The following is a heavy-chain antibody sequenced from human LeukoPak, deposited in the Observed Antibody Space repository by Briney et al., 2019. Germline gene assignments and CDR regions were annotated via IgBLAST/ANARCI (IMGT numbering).Heavy chain of an antibody. D-gene: IGHD7-27*01. Sequence: ASVRVSFTASGFTFTVYFIHWVRQAPGQGREWMGWIHPNNGGTKYAQKFQGRVTMTRDTSINTDYMELSRLRSDDTALYYCTRDGFSGAAFDYWGQGTLVTVSS. CDR2: IHPNNGGT. CDR3: TRDGFSGAAFDY. J-gene: IGHJ4*02. CDR1: GFTFTVYF. V-gene: IGHV1-2*02.